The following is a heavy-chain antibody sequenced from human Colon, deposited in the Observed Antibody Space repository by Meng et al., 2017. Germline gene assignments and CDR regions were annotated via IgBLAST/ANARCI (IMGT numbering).Heavy chain of an antibody. V-gene: IGHV1-3*01. CDR2: INAADGST. J-gene: IGHJ4*02. Sequence: QGQFVQSGAEVKKPGASVKLSCKTSGFTFTGYTLHWMRQAPGQSLEWMGWINAADGSTKYSQKFLDRVTITRDTSASTVYMELSSLTSEDTAVYYCARGAITRTAAALGWWGQGTLVTVSS. CDR3: ARGAITRTAAALGW. CDR1: GFTFTGYT. D-gene: IGHD6-19*01.